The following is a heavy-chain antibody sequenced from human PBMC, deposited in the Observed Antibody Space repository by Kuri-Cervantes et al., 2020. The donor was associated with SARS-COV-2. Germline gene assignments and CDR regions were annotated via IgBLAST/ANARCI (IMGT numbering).Heavy chain of an antibody. V-gene: IGHV4-61*02. D-gene: IGHD3-10*01. J-gene: IGHJ4*02. CDR1: GVSVAGGTYY. CDR2: IYTSGST. Sequence: SETLSLTCAVSGVSVAGGTYYWAWIRQPAGKGLEWIGRIYTSGSTNYNPSLKSRVTMSVDTSKNQFSLKLSSVTAADTAVYYCARVVRGVVGYWGQGTLVTVSS. CDR3: ARVVRGVVGY.